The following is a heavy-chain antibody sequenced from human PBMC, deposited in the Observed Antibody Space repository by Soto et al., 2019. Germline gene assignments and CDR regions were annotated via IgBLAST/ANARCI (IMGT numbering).Heavy chain of an antibody. CDR3: ARDRKLRWDYYYGMDV. J-gene: IGHJ6*02. D-gene: IGHD4-17*01. Sequence: QVQLLQSGAEVKKPGASVKVSCKASGYTFTSYGSSWVRQAPGQGLEWMGWISAYNVNTNYAQKLQGRVTMTTDTSTSTAYMELRSLRSDDTAVYYCARDRKLRWDYYYGMDVWGQGTTVTVSS. V-gene: IGHV1-18*01. CDR1: GYTFTSYG. CDR2: ISAYNVNT.